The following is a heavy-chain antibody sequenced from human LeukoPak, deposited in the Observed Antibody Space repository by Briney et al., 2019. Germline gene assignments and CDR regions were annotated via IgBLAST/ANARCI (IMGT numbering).Heavy chain of an antibody. D-gene: IGHD1-26*01. V-gene: IGHV4-31*03. CDR1: GGSISSGGYY. J-gene: IGHJ4*02. Sequence: SQTLSLTCTVSGGSISSGGYYWSWIRQHPGKGLEWIGYIYYSGSTYYNPSLKSRVTISVDTSKNQFSLKLSSVTAADTAVYYCAREPGIVGAIAVGYWGQGTLVTVPS. CDR3: AREPGIVGAIAVGY. CDR2: IYYSGST.